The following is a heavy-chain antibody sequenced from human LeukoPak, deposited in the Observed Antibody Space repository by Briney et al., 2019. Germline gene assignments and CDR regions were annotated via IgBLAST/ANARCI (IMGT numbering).Heavy chain of an antibody. CDR3: ARGRGRGGGYYYFFDY. V-gene: IGHV3-64*01. CDR2: IVSNGCST. D-gene: IGHD3-22*01. J-gene: IGHJ4*02. Sequence: GGSLRLSCAASGFTFSTYAMHWVRQAPGQGLEFVSAIVSNGCSTYYANSVKGRFSISRDNSKNTLYLQMGSLRAEDMAVYYCARGRGRGGGYYYFFDYWGQGTLVTVSS. CDR1: GFTFSTYA.